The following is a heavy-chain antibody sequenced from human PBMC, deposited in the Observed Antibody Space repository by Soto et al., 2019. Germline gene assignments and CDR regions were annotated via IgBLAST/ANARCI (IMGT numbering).Heavy chain of an antibody. V-gene: IGHV1-46*01. Sequence: ASVKVSCKASGYTFTSYYMHWVRQAPGQGLEWMGIINPSGGSTSYAQKFQGRDTMTRDTSTSTVYMELSSLRSEDTAVYYCARDFCSSTSCYTSYYYYGMDVWGQGTTVTVSS. D-gene: IGHD2-2*02. J-gene: IGHJ6*02. CDR1: GYTFTSYY. CDR2: INPSGGST. CDR3: ARDFCSSTSCYTSYYYYGMDV.